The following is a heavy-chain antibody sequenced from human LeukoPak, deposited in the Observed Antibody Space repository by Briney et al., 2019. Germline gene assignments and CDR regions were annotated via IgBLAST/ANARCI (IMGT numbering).Heavy chain of an antibody. D-gene: IGHD1-26*01. CDR2: INSDGSST. V-gene: IGHV3-74*01. CDR3: AREPIVGANFDY. J-gene: IGHJ4*02. CDR1: GFTFSSYL. Sequence: PGGSLRLSCAASGFTFSSYLMHWVRQAPGKGLVWVSRINSDGSSTSYADSVKGRFTISRDNAKNTLYLQMNSLRAEDTAVYYCAREPIVGANFDYWGQGTLVTVSS.